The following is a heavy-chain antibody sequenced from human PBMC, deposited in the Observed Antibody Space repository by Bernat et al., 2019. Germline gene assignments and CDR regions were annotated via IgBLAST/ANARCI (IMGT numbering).Heavy chain of an antibody. CDR1: GYTFTSYA. D-gene: IGHD5-18*01. V-gene: IGHV1-3*01. J-gene: IGHJ3*02. CDR3: AGDTWIHRRGVLGAFDI. Sequence: QVQLVQSGAEVKKPGASVKVSCKASGYTFTSYAMHWVRQAPGQRLEGMGWINAGNGNTKYSQKFQGRVTITRDTSASTAYMELSSLRSEDTAVYYCAGDTWIHRRGVLGAFDIWGQGTMVTVSS. CDR2: INAGNGNT.